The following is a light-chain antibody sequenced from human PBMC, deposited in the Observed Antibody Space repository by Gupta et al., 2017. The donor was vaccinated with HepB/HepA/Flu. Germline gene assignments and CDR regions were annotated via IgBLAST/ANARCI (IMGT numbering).Light chain of an antibody. CDR3: AAWDDSLRGVV. CDR2: PNN. Sequence: QSVLTQPRSVSETPGQRVTISCFGGSSNIGSNFVYWYQHLPGTAPKLLIYPNNKSPSGFPDLFSGSKSGTSAFLAISGLPSEDAADYYCAAWDDSLRGVVFGGGTKLTVL. J-gene: IGLJ3*02. CDR1: SSNIGSNF. V-gene: IGLV1-47*01.